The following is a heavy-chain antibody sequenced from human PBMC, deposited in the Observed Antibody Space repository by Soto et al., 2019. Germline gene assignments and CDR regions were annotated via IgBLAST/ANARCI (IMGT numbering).Heavy chain of an antibody. J-gene: IGHJ6*02. CDR2: IDPSDSYT. Sequence: GESLKISYKGSGYSFTSYWISWVRQMPGKGLEWMGRIDPSDSYTNYSPSFQGHVTISADKSISTAYLQWSSLKASDTAMYYCARMGDTGWAYYYYGMDVWGQGTTVTVSS. V-gene: IGHV5-10-1*01. CDR3: ARMGDTGWAYYYYGMDV. D-gene: IGHD1-26*01. CDR1: GYSFTSYW.